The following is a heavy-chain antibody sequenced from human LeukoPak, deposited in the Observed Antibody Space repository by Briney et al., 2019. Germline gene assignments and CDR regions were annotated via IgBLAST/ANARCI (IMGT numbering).Heavy chain of an antibody. J-gene: IGHJ4*02. V-gene: IGHV4-4*02. D-gene: IGHD4-11*01. CDR3: ARRLQYLGY. Sequence: SETLSLTGAVSGGSTSSSNWWSWDRQPPGKGLEWIGEIYHSGSTNYNPSLKSRVTISVDTSKNQFSLKLSSVTAADTAVYYCARRLQYLGYWGQGTLVTVSS. CDR1: GGSTSSSNW. CDR2: IYHSGST.